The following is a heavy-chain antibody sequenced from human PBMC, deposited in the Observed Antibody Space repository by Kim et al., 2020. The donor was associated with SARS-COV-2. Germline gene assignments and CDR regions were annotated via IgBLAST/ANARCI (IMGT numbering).Heavy chain of an antibody. CDR2: IDPSDSYT. D-gene: IGHD5-12*01. V-gene: IGHV5-10-1*01. CDR1: GYSFTSYW. J-gene: IGHJ4*02. CDR3: ARHSKNGWLQSKYYFDY. Sequence: GESLKISCKGSGYSFTSYWISWVRQMPGKGLEWMGRIDPSDSYTNYSPSFQGHVTISADKSISTAYLQWSSLKASDTAMYYCARHSKNGWLQSKYYFDYWGQGTLVTVSS.